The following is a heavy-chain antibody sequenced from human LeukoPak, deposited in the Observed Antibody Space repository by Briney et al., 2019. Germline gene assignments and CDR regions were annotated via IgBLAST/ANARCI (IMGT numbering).Heavy chain of an antibody. CDR3: ARTTTVTTSAFDI. J-gene: IGHJ3*02. V-gene: IGHV4-34*01. CDR2: INQSGST. CDR1: GGSFSGYY. D-gene: IGHD4-17*01. Sequence: SQTLSLTCAVDGGSFSGYYWSWIRQPPGKGLEWIEEINQSGSTNYNPCLKSRVTISVDTSKNQFSLKLSSVTAADTAVYYCARTTTVTTSAFDIWGQETMVTVSS.